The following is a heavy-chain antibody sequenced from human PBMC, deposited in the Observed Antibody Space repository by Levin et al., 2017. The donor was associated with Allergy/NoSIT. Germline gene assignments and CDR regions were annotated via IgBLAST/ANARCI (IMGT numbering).Heavy chain of an antibody. CDR3: AKGTSGYSPLQI. V-gene: IGHV1-2*03. CDR2: MKPKTGVT. CDR1: GNTFSDSY. Sequence: LVASVKVSCKASGNTFSDSYIHWVRQSPGQGLEWMGWMKPKTGVTNFAQSFRGRVILTSDPSITTAFMDLSSLTSDDTAIYFCAKGTSGYSPLQIWGQGTVVTVSS. J-gene: IGHJ4*02. D-gene: IGHD3-22*01.